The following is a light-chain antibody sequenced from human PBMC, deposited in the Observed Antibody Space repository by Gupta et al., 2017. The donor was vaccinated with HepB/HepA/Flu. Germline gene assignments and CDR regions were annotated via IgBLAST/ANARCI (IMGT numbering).Light chain of an antibody. J-gene: IGLJ3*02. V-gene: IGLV4-69*01. CDR3: QTWGTGIQV. CDR2: VNNDGSH. Sequence: QLVLTQSPSASASLGASVKLTCTLSSGHSSYAIAWHQQQPEKGPRYLMKVNNDGSHTKGDGIPDRFSGSRSGAELNLTISSLQAEDEDDYYCQTWGTGIQVFGGGTKLTVL. CDR1: SGHSSYA.